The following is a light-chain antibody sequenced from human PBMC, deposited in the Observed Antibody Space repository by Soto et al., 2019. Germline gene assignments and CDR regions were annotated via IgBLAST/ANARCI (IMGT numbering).Light chain of an antibody. J-gene: IGLJ1*01. Sequence: QSVLTQPASVSESPGQSITIPCTGTSGDVGGYNLVSWYQQHPGKAPKLMIYEVTERPSGVSNRFSGSKSGNTASLTISGLQPDDEADYYCCSYAGNSEVFGTGTKVTVL. CDR1: SGDVGGYNL. V-gene: IGLV2-23*02. CDR3: CSYAGNSEV. CDR2: EVT.